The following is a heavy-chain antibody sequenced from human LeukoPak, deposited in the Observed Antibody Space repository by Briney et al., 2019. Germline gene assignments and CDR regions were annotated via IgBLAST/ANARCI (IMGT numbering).Heavy chain of an antibody. D-gene: IGHD3-22*01. J-gene: IGHJ6*03. V-gene: IGHV4-34*01. CDR3: ARAVFYYDSSGYYPNYYYYYYMDV. Sequence: SETLSLTCAVYGGSFSGYYWSWIRQPPGKGLEWIGEINHSGSTNYNPSLKSRVTISVDTSKNLFSLKLSSVTAVDTAVYYCARAVFYYDSSGYYPNYYYYYYMDVWGKGTTVTISS. CDR1: GGSFSGYY. CDR2: INHSGST.